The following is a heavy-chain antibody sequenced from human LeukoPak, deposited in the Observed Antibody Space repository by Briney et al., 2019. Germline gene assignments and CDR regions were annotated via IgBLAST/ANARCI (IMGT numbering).Heavy chain of an antibody. CDR1: GFTFSSYG. V-gene: IGHV3-30*02. D-gene: IGHD4-17*01. Sequence: PGGSLRLSCAASGFTFSSYGMHWVRQAPAKGLEWVAFIRYDGSNKYYADSVKGRFTISRDNSKNTLYLQMNSLRAEDTAVYYCAKDWDYAVDYWGQGTLVTVSS. CDR3: AKDWDYAVDY. CDR2: IRYDGSNK. J-gene: IGHJ4*02.